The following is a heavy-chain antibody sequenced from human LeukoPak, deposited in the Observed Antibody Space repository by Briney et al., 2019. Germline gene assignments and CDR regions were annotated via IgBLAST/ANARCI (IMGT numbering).Heavy chain of an antibody. J-gene: IGHJ3*02. CDR1: GFTFSSYA. V-gene: IGHV3-23*01. D-gene: IGHD5-12*01. CDR3: AKGQWLRLLSAFDI. CDR2: ISGSGGST. Sequence: GGSLRLSCAASGFTFSSYARSWVRQAPGKGLEWVSAISGSGGSTYYADSVKGRFTISRDNSKNKLYLQMNSLRSEDTAVYYCAKGQWLRLLSAFDIWGQGTMVTVSS.